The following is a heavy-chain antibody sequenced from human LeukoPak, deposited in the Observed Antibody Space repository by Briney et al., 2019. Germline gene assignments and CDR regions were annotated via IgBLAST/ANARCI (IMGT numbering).Heavy chain of an antibody. CDR3: AKDGIAVAGINYFDY. V-gene: IGHV3-53*01. D-gene: IGHD6-19*01. Sequence: GESLRLSCAASGFTVSSNYMSWVRQAPGKGLEWVSVIYSGGSTYYADSVKGRFTISRDNSKNTLYLQMNSLRAEDTAVYYCAKDGIAVAGINYFDYWGQGTLVTVSS. CDR2: IYSGGST. CDR1: GFTVSSNY. J-gene: IGHJ4*02.